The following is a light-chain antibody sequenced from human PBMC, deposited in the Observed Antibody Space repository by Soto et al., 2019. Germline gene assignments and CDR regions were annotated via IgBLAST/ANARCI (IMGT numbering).Light chain of an antibody. CDR3: QQYGSSSRVT. Sequence: EIVLTQSPGTLSLSPGERATLSCRASQSVSSSYLAWYQQKQGQAHRLLIYGASSRGTGISDMFCGSGSGSDFTLTISRLEPEDFALYYCQQYGSSSRVTFGQGTRLEIK. J-gene: IGKJ5*01. CDR2: GAS. V-gene: IGKV3-20*01. CDR1: QSVSSSY.